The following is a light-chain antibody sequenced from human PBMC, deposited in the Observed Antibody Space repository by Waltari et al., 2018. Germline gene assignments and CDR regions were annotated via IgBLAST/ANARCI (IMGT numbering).Light chain of an antibody. CDR2: GAS. Sequence: EIVMTHSPATLSVSPGESATLSCRASQSVSSNLAWYQQKPGQAPRLLIYGASTRATGIPARFSGSGSGTEFTLTISSLQSEDFAVYYCQQYNNWLTFGGGTKVEIK. J-gene: IGKJ4*01. CDR3: QQYNNWLT. V-gene: IGKV3-15*01. CDR1: QSVSSN.